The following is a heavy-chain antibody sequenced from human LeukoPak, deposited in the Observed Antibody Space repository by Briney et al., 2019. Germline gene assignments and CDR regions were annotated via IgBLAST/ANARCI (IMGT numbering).Heavy chain of an antibody. Sequence: SETLSLTCAVYGGSFSGYYWSWLRQPPGKGLEWIGEINHSGSTNYNPSLTSRVTISVDTSKNQFSLKLSSVTAADTAVYYCATLYGDYSGFSFDAFDIWGQGTMVTVSS. CDR1: GGSFSGYY. V-gene: IGHV4-34*01. CDR3: ATLYGDYSGFSFDAFDI. D-gene: IGHD4-17*01. CDR2: INHSGST. J-gene: IGHJ3*02.